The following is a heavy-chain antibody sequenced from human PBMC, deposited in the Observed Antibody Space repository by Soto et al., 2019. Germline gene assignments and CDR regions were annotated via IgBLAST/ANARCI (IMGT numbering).Heavy chain of an antibody. V-gene: IGHV1-3*04. CDR3: ARAISGYVT. Sequence: QVQLVQSGAEVKKPGASVKVSCKASGITSTTYAIHWVRQAPGQGLEWMGWINTGNGNTRYSLRFLGRVSLTTDTSASTASMDLSSLTSEDTAVYYCARAISGYVTWGQGTLITVSS. CDR1: GITSTTYA. J-gene: IGHJ5*02. D-gene: IGHD5-12*01. CDR2: INTGNGNT.